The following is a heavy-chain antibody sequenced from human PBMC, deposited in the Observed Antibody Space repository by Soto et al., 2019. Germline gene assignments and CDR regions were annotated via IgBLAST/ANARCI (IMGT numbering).Heavy chain of an antibody. Sequence: EVQLLESGGGFVQPGGSXTXXXXXXXFTFKDCAISWVRQAPGKGLEWVSGISGSGGATYYTDSLEGRFTISKDFSKNTVSLQRTGLRVDDTAVYYCARTRTAFYRYYFDSWGQGALVTVSS. CDR3: ARTRTAFYRYYFDS. CDR1: XFTFKDCA. CDR2: ISGSGGAT. J-gene: IGHJ4*02. V-gene: IGHV3-23*01. D-gene: IGHD2-21*02.